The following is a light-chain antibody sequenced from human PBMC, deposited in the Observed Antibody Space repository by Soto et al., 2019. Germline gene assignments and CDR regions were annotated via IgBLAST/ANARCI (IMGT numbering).Light chain of an antibody. J-gene: IGKJ1*01. CDR2: GAS. V-gene: IGKV3-20*01. Sequence: EIVLTQSPGTLSLSPGERATLSCRASQTVANSALAWYQQKPGQAPRLLIFGASSRATAIPDRFSGSGSGTDFTLTIRRLEPEDFAVYYCKQYGSSPWTFGQGTKVDIK. CDR1: QTVANSA. CDR3: KQYGSSPWT.